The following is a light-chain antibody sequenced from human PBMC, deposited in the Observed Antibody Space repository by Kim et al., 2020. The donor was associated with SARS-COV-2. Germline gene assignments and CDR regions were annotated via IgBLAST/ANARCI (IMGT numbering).Light chain of an antibody. CDR1: SSNIGAGYV. CDR3: QSYDSSLSGWV. CDR2: GNS. J-gene: IGLJ3*02. Sequence: QRVTIACTEGSSNIGAGYVVHWYQQLPGTAAKLRIYGNSNRPSGVPDRFSGSKSGTSASLAITGLQAEDEADYYCQSYDSSLSGWVFGGGTKLTVL. V-gene: IGLV1-40*01.